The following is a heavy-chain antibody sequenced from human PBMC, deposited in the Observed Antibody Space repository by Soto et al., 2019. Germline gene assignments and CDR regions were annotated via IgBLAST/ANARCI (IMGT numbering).Heavy chain of an antibody. CDR2: IYYSGST. CDR3: ARALAYYDSSGYPLRPYYFDY. V-gene: IGHV4-31*03. D-gene: IGHD3-22*01. CDR1: GDSVSSGGYY. Sequence: SETLSLTCTVSGDSVSSGGYYWSWVRQHPITGLEWIGYIYYSGSTYYNPSLRGRVTISLDTSENHFSLSLSPVTAEDTTVYYCARALAYYDSSGYPLRPYYFDYWGQGTLVTVSS. J-gene: IGHJ4*02.